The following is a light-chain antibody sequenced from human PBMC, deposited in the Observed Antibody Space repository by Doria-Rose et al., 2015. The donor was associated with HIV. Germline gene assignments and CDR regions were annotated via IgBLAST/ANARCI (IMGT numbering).Light chain of an antibody. CDR3: QQYHDTPS. CDR2: WAS. V-gene: IGKV4-1*01. J-gene: IGKJ3*01. Sequence: DIRVTQSPESLGMSLGERATLNCKSNQSLLYTSKNYLAWYQQKPGQPPKLLIYWASTRQSGVPARFSGSGSGTDFTLTISSLEAEDVAVYYCQQYHDTPSFGPGTTVDIK. CDR1: QSLLYTSKNY.